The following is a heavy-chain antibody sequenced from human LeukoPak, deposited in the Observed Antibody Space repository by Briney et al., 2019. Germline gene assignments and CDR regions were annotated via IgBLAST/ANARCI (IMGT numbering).Heavy chain of an antibody. CDR1: GGSFSGYY. D-gene: IGHD6-19*01. CDR3: ARGYYSCGWFDY. V-gene: IGHV4-34*01. Sequence: SETLSLTCSVYGGSFSGYYWSWIRQTPGKGLEWIGEINHTGSTNYNPSLKSRVTISVDTSKNQFSLKLSPVTAADTAVYYCARGYYSCGWFDYWGQGTLVTVSS. J-gene: IGHJ4*02. CDR2: INHTGST.